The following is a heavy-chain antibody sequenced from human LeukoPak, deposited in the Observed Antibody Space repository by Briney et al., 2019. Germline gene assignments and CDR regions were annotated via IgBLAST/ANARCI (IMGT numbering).Heavy chain of an antibody. J-gene: IGHJ5*02. V-gene: IGHV1-69*13. CDR2: IIPIFGTA. CDR3: ARVQSSGWYLQWFDP. Sequence: GASVKVSCKASGGTFSSYAISWVRQAPGQGLEWMGGIIPIFGTANYAQKFQGRVTITADESTSTAYMELSSLRSEDTAVYYCARVQSSGWYLQWFDPWGQGTLVTVSS. D-gene: IGHD6-19*01. CDR1: GGTFSSYA.